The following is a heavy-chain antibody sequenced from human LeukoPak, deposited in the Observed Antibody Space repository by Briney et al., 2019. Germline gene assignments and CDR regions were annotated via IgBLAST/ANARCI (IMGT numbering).Heavy chain of an antibody. CDR3: ARSWYSSGWYYFDY. D-gene: IGHD6-13*01. Sequence: GGSLRLSCVASGFTFSSYCMSWVRQAPGKGLECVANIQDGSDKYYVDSVKGRFTISRDNAKNSLYLQMNSLRAEDTAVYYCARSWYSSGWYYFDYWGQGTLVTVSS. J-gene: IGHJ4*02. CDR1: GFTFSSYC. V-gene: IGHV3-7*04. CDR2: IQDGSDK.